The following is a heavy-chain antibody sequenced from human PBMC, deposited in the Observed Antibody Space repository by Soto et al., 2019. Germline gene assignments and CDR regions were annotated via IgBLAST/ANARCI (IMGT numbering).Heavy chain of an antibody. Sequence: QVQLVQSGAEVKKPGSSVKVSCKASGGTFSSYAISWVRQAPGQGLEWMGGIIPIFGTANYAQKFQGRVTITPDESTSTAYRERSSRRSEDTAGYYCARDRRGGGGFDYWGQGTLVTVSS. CDR2: IIPIFGTA. V-gene: IGHV1-69*01. CDR1: GGTFSSYA. J-gene: IGHJ4*02. CDR3: ARDRRGGGGFDY. D-gene: IGHD3-16*01.